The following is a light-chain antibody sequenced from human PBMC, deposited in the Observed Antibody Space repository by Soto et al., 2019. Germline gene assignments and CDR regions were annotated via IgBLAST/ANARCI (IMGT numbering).Light chain of an antibody. V-gene: IGLV2-23*01. CDR1: STDVGSHKL. J-gene: IGLJ1*01. CDR2: EAY. Sequence: QSVLTQPASVSGSPGQSFTISCTGTSTDVGSHKLVSWYQQYPGNAPKLIIFEAYKRPSGVSNRFSGSKSGSTASLTISGPQAEDEADYYCCSNAVGSTYVFGTGTKVTVL. CDR3: CSNAVGSTYV.